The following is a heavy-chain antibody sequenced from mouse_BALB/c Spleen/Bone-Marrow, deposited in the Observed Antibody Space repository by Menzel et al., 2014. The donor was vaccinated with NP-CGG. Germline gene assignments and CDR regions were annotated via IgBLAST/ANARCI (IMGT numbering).Heavy chain of an antibody. CDR3: TRGGNWDDFDS. D-gene: IGHD4-1*01. Sequence: EVKLMESGGGLVQPEGSRKLSCAASGFTFSSFGMHWVRQAPEKGLEWVAYISSGSSTIFYADTVKGRFTVSRDNPKNTLFLQMTSLRSEDTAMYFCTRGGNWDDFDSWGQGTTLTVSS. V-gene: IGHV5-17*02. CDR1: GFTFSSFG. CDR2: ISSGSSTI. J-gene: IGHJ2*01.